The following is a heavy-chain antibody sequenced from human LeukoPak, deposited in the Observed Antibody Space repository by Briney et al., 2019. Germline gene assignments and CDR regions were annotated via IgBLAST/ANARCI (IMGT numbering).Heavy chain of an antibody. D-gene: IGHD3-22*01. Sequence: ASVTVSCKASGYTFTGYYMHWVRQARGEGLEWMGWINPNSGGTNYAQKFQGWVTMTRDTSISTAYMELSRLRSDDTAVYYCVYYDSSGYSLWGQGTLVTVSS. J-gene: IGHJ4*02. CDR3: VYYDSSGYSL. CDR1: GYTFTGYY. V-gene: IGHV1-2*04. CDR2: INPNSGGT.